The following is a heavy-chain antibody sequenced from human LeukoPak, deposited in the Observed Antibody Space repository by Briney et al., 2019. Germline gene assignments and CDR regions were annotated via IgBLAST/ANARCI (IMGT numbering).Heavy chain of an antibody. J-gene: IGHJ4*02. Sequence: GGSLRLSCTASGLTFSTSGFNWVRQAPGKGLEWVASIGPTGSDRCHADSIKGRFTISRDNANNFLYLQMNSLRAGDTAVYYCATETNGRHYDYWGQGTLLTVSS. D-gene: IGHD1-14*01. CDR2: IGPTGSDR. CDR3: ATETNGRHYDY. V-gene: IGHV3-21*06. CDR1: GLTFSTSG.